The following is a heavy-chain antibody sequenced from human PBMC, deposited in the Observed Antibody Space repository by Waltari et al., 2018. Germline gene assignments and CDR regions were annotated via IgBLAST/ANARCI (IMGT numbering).Heavy chain of an antibody. V-gene: IGHV3-30-3*01. CDR1: GLPFSRYA. J-gene: IGHJ4*02. CDR2: ISYDGSNK. Sequence: QVQLVESGGGGVQPGRSLRLSCAAAGLPFSRYALHWVRQAPGKGLEWVAVISYDGSNKYYADSVKGRFTISRDNSKNTLYLQMNSLRAEDTAVYYCARDLQYSSGWYPFDYWGQGTLVTVSS. CDR3: ARDLQYSSGWYPFDY. D-gene: IGHD6-19*01.